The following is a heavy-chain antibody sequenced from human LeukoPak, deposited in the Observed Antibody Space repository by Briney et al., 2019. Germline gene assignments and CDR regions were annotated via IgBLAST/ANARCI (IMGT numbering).Heavy chain of an antibody. V-gene: IGHV3-21*01. J-gene: IGHJ5*02. D-gene: IGHD1-7*01. CDR1: GFNFNTYS. CDR3: ARGATDTTRWFDP. Sequence: GSLRLSCEVSGFNFNTYSMAWVRQAPGKGLEWVSIISRASESIFYADSVKGRFTISRDNAKNSLYLQMNGLRAEDTAAYYCARGATDTTRWFDPWGQGTLVTVSS. CDR2: ISRASESI.